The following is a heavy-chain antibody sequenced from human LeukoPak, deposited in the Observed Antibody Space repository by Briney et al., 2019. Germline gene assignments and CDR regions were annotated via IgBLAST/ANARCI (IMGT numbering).Heavy chain of an antibody. J-gene: IGHJ4*02. V-gene: IGHV3-23*01. CDR1: GFTFSSYA. CDR2: ISGSGGST. CDR3: AKDLGRDGYNPH. Sequence: GGSLRLSCAASGFTFSSYAMSWVRQAPGKGLEWASAISGSGGSTYYADSVEGRFTISRDNSKNTLYLQMNSLRAEDTAVYYCAKDLGRDGYNPHWGQGTLVTVSS. D-gene: IGHD5-24*01.